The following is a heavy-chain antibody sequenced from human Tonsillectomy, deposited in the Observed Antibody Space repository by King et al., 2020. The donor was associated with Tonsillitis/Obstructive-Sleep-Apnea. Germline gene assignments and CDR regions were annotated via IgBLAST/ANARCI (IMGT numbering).Heavy chain of an antibody. CDR1: GFTFSNAW. CDR3: TTDKVAGPVDY. D-gene: IGHD6-19*01. J-gene: IGHJ4*02. V-gene: IGHV3-15*01. Sequence: VQLVESGGGLVKPGGSLRLSCAASGFTFSNAWMSWVRQAPGKGQEWVGRIKSKTDGGTTDYAAPVKGRFTISRDDSKNTLYLQMNSLKTEDTAVYYCTTDKVAGPVDYWGQGTLVTVSS. CDR2: IKSKTDGGTT.